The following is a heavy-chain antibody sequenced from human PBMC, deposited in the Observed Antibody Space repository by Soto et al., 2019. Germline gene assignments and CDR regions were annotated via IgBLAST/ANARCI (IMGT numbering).Heavy chain of an antibody. V-gene: IGHV3-11*01. CDR1: GFTCSDYY. Sequence: PGGSLRLSCAASGFTCSDYYMSWIRQAPGKGLEWVSYISSSGSTIYYADSVKGRFTISRDNAKNSLYLQMNSLRAEDTAVYYFVIRAPHRLIDYSCQGPLVTL. J-gene: IGHJ4*02. CDR3: VIRAPHRLIDY. CDR2: ISSSGSTI. D-gene: IGHD3-16*01.